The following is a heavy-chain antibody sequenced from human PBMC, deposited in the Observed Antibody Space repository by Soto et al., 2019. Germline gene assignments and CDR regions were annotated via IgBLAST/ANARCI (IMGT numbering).Heavy chain of an antibody. D-gene: IGHD2-2*02. V-gene: IGHV1-69*01. CDR1: GGTFSSYA. J-gene: IGHJ6*02. CDR3: ARERCSSTRCYKAAGYRNGMAV. CDR2: IIPIFGTA. Sequence: QVQLVQSGAEVKKPGSSVKVSCKASGGTFSSYAISWVRQAPGQGLEWMGGIIPIFGTANYAQKFQGRVTIPADESTSTAYMELSSLRSEDTAVYYCARERCSSTRCYKAAGYRNGMAVWGQGTTVTVSS.